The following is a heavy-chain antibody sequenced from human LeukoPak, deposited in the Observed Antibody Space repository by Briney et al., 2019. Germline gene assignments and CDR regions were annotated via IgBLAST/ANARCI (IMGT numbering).Heavy chain of an antibody. V-gene: IGHV4-59*01. J-gene: IGHJ6*03. CDR2: IYFSGST. Sequence: SETLSLTCRVSGGSISGYYWSWIRQAPGKGLEWIGYIYFSGSTNYNPSLKSRVTISVDTSKNQFSLKLSSVTAADTAVYYCARGVVGATRFYYYYMDVWGKGTTVTISS. CDR3: ARGVVGATRFYYYYMDV. D-gene: IGHD1-26*01. CDR1: GGSISGYY.